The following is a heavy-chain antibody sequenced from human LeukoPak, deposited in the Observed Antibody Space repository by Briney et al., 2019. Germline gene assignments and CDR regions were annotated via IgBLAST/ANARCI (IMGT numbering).Heavy chain of an antibody. CDR1: GFTFSSYG. CDR3: AKDLRAYYEPDAFDY. J-gene: IGHJ4*02. Sequence: GGSLRLSCAASGFTFSSYGMSWVRQAPGKGLEWVSAISGSGGSTYYADSVKGRFTISRDNSKNTLYLQMNSLRAEDTAVYYCAKDLRAYYEPDAFDYWGQGTLVTVSS. D-gene: IGHD3-22*01. V-gene: IGHV3-23*01. CDR2: ISGSGGST.